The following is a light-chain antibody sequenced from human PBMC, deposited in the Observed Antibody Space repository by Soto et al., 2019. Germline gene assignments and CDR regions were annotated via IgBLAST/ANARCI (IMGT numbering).Light chain of an antibody. V-gene: IGLV1-40*01. Sequence: QSALTQPPSVSGAPGQRVTISCTGSSSNIGAGYDVHWYQQLPGTAPKLMIYDVSKRPSGVPDRFSGSKSGNTASLTISGLQAEDEADYYCCSYAGSYTLYFFGTGTKVTVL. CDR2: DVS. CDR1: SSNIGAGYD. CDR3: CSYAGSYTLYF. J-gene: IGLJ1*01.